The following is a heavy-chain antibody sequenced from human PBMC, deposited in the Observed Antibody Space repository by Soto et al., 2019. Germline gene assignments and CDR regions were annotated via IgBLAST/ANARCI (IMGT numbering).Heavy chain of an antibody. J-gene: IGHJ5*02. CDR3: AREAGPDRWFDP. D-gene: IGHD6-19*01. CDR1: GASISSYF. Sequence: PSETLSLTCTVSGASISSYFWTWIRQPAGKGLDWIGRISTSGTTNYNPSLKSRVTMSVDTSKNHFSLNLSSVTAADTAVYYCAREAGPDRWFDPWGQGTLVTVSS. V-gene: IGHV4-4*07. CDR2: ISTSGTT.